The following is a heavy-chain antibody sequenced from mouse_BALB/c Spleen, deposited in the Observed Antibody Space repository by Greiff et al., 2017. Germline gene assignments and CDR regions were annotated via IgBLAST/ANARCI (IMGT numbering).Heavy chain of an antibody. Sequence: DVMLVESGGGLVKPGGSLKLSCAASGFTFSSYAMSWVRQTPEKRLEWVASISSGGSTYYPDSVKGRFTISRDNARNILYLQMSSLRSEDTAMYYCARGLFITTASDYWGQGTTLTVSS. CDR1: GFTFSSYA. V-gene: IGHV5-6-5*01. J-gene: IGHJ2*01. CDR3: ARGLFITTASDY. CDR2: ISSGGST. D-gene: IGHD1-2*01.